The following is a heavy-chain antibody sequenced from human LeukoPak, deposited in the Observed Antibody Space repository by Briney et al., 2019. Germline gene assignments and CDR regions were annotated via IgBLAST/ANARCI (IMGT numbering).Heavy chain of an antibody. CDR3: AKYGSGYFDDAFDI. CDR2: ISYDGSNK. J-gene: IGHJ3*02. D-gene: IGHD3-22*01. CDR1: GFTFSSYA. V-gene: IGHV3-30*04. Sequence: GGSLRLSCAASGFTFSSYAMHWVRQAPGKGLEWVAVISYDGSNKYYADSVKGRFTISRDNSKNTLYLQMNSLRAEDTAVYYCAKYGSGYFDDAFDIWGQGTMVTVSS.